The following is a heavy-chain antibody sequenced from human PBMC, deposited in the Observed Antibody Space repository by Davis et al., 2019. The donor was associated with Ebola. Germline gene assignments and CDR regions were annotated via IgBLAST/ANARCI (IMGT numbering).Heavy chain of an antibody. J-gene: IGHJ4*02. D-gene: IGHD1-20*01. CDR1: EFTFSSYA. CDR3: ANRKYIWNPFEY. V-gene: IGHV3-23*01. CDR2: ISGVGYNT. Sequence: GESLKISCAASEFTFSSYAMNWVRQAPGKGLEWVSAISGVGYNTYYADSVKGRFTISRENSKNTLYLQMNSLRADDTAVYFCANRKYIWNPFEYWGQGTLVTVSS.